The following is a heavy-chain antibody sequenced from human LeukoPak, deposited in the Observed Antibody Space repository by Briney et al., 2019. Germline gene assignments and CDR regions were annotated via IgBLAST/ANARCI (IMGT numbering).Heavy chain of an antibody. CDR1: GFTFSVSA. D-gene: IGHD5-24*01. Sequence: PGGSLRLSCAASGFTFSVSAMHWVRQASGKGLERVGRIRSKDNSYATAYAASVKGRFTISRDDSKNTAYLQMNSLKTEDTAVYYCTAEGEGLQFCGDCGQGTLVTVSS. J-gene: IGHJ4*02. CDR3: TAEGEGLQFCGD. CDR2: IRSKDNSYAT. V-gene: IGHV3-73*01.